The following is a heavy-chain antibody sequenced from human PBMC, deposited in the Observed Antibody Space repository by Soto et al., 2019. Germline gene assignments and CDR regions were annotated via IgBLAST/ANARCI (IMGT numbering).Heavy chain of an antibody. Sequence: SETLSLTCAVSGGSINSYYWSWIRQPPGKGLEWIGYIFYSGSTNYNPSLKSRVTISVDTSKNQFSLQLNSVTPEDTAVYYCARGGSYPLDYWGQGTLVTVSS. CDR1: GGSINSYY. J-gene: IGHJ4*02. D-gene: IGHD1-26*01. CDR3: ARGGSYPLDY. V-gene: IGHV4-59*12. CDR2: IFYSGST.